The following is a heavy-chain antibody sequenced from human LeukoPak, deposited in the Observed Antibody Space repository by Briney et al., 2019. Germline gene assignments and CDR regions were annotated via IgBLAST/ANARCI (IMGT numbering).Heavy chain of an antibody. CDR1: GFTFSSYA. CDR2: MSYDGSNK. D-gene: IGHD6-13*01. CDR3: ARDVVGSSNNGMDV. J-gene: IGHJ6*02. Sequence: GRALRLSCAASGFTFSSYAMHWVRQAPGRGLEWVADMSYDGSNKYYADSVKGRFTISRDNSKNTLYQQMNSLRAEDTAVYYRARDVVGSSNNGMDVWGQGTTVTVSS. V-gene: IGHV3-30-3*01.